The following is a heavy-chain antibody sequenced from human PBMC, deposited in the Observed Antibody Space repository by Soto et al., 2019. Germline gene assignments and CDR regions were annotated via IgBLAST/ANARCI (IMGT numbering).Heavy chain of an antibody. J-gene: IGHJ3*02. Sequence: GGSLRLSCAASGFTFSSYAMSWVRQAPGKGLEWVSAISGSGGSTYYADSVKGRFTISRDNSKNTLYLQMNSLRAEDTAVYYCAKPSLRDQIECDAFDIWGQGTMVTVSS. CDR2: ISGSGGST. CDR1: GFTFSSYA. D-gene: IGHD2-21*01. CDR3: AKPSLRDQIECDAFDI. V-gene: IGHV3-23*01.